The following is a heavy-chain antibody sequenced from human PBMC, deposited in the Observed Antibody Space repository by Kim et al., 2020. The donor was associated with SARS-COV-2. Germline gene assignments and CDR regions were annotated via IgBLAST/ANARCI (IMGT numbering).Heavy chain of an antibody. V-gene: IGHV7-4-1*02. J-gene: IGHJ6*02. CDR3: ARGLLWFGETRGMDV. D-gene: IGHD3-10*01. CDR2: INTNIGNP. CDR1: GYTLTSYP. Sequence: ASVKVSCKASGYTLTSYPWNWVRQAPGQGLEWMGWINTNIGNPPYAQGFTGRFVFSLDTPVSTAYLQISSLKAEDTAVYYCARGLLWFGETRGMDVWGQGTTVTVSS.